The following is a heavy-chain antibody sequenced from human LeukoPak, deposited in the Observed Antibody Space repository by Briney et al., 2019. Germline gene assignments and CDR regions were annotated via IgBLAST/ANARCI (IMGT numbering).Heavy chain of an antibody. CDR3: ARTYPSEVAIWVVFDI. D-gene: IGHD2-21*01. CDR1: GYSISSGYY. J-gene: IGHJ3*02. V-gene: IGHV4-38-2*02. Sequence: VKPSETLSLTCTVSGYSISSGYYWGWIRQPPGKGLEWIGSIYHSGSTYYNPSLKSRVTISVDTSKNQFSLKLSSVTAADTAVYYCARTYPSEVAIWVVFDIWGQGTMVTVSS. CDR2: IYHSGST.